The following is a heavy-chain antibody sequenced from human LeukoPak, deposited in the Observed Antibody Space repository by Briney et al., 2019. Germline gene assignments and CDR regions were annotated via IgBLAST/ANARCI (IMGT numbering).Heavy chain of an antibody. CDR1: GYTFTGYY. CDR3: ARSCSGGSCNFDP. Sequence: RASVKVSCKASGYTFTGYYMHWVRQAPGQGLEWMGWINPNSGGTNYAQKIQGRVTMTRDTSISTAYMELSRLRSDDTAVYYCARSCSGGSCNFDPWGQGTLVTVSS. V-gene: IGHV1-2*02. J-gene: IGHJ5*02. D-gene: IGHD2-15*01. CDR2: INPNSGGT.